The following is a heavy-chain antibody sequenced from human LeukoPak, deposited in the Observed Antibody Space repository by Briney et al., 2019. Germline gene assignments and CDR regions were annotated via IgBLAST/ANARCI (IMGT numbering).Heavy chain of an antibody. J-gene: IGHJ5*02. CDR2: IYSGGNT. D-gene: IGHD2-2*01. V-gene: IGHV3-53*01. CDR1: GFIVSSYY. Sequence: PGGPLRLSCAASGFIVSSYYMCGVRQAPGKGLEWVSVIYSGGNTYYADSVKGRFTISRDNSKNTLYLQMNSLRAEDTAVYYCARDARQVPPAGVLASWGQGSLVTVSS. CDR3: ARDARQVPPAGVLAS.